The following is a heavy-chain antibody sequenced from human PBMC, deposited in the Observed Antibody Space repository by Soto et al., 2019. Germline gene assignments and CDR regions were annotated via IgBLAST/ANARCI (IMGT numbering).Heavy chain of an antibody. J-gene: IGHJ4*02. CDR3: ARVQLVEIVIDY. CDR2: VFYRGGT. D-gene: IGHD1-1*01. V-gene: IGHV4-59*01. CDR1: DDSISSYY. Sequence: SETLSLTCSVSDDSISSYYWSWIRQPPGKGLQWIGYVFYRGGTAYNPSLKSRVTISLDMSKKQFSLNLNSVTAADTAAYFCARVQLVEIVIDYWYQGTLLTVSS.